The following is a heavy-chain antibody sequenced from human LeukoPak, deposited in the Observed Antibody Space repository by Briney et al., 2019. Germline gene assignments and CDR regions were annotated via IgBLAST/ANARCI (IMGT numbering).Heavy chain of an antibody. J-gene: IGHJ4*02. CDR1: GGSISSSSYY. V-gene: IGHV4-39*07. D-gene: IGHD3-22*01. CDR2: IYYSGST. Sequence: SETLSLTCTVSGGSISSSSYYWGWIRQPPGKGLEWIGSIYYSGSTYYNPSLKSRVTISVDTSKNQFSLKLSSVTAADTAVYYCAREGYYYDSSGYYYGVFDYWGQGTLVTVSS. CDR3: AREGYYYDSSGYYYGVFDY.